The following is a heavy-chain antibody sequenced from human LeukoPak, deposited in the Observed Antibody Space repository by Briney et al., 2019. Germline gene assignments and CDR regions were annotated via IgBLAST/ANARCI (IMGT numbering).Heavy chain of an antibody. D-gene: IGHD3-9*01. CDR2: INPNSGGT. Sequence: ASVKVSCKASGYTFTGYYMHWVRQAPGQGLEWMGWINPNSGGTNYAQKFQGRVTMTRDTSISTAYMELSRLRSDDTAVYYRARDPADILTGYYYFDYWGQGTLVTVSS. CDR3: ARDPADILTGYYYFDY. CDR1: GYTFTGYY. J-gene: IGHJ4*02. V-gene: IGHV1-2*02.